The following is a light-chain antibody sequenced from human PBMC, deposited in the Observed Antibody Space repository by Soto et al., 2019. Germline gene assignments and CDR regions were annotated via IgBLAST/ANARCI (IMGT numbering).Light chain of an antibody. V-gene: IGLV2-14*01. CDR2: EVS. CDR1: SSDVGGYTY. J-gene: IGLJ3*02. Sequence: QSALTQPASVSGSPGQSITISCTGTSSDVGGYTYVSWYQQHPGKAPKLMIYEVSNRPSGVSNRFSGSKSGNTASLTISGLQAEDAADYYCSSYTSSSTWVFGGGTKLTVL. CDR3: SSYTSSSTWV.